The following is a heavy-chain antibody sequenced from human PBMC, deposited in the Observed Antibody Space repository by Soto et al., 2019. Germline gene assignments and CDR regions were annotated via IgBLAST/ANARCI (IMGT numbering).Heavy chain of an antibody. J-gene: IGHJ3*02. CDR2: ISYDGSNK. Sequence: VGSLRLSCAASGGTFISYGMRWVRQATGKGLEWVAVISYDGSNKYYADSVKGRFTISRDNSKNTLYLQMNSLRAEDTAVYYCAKDAVAARPDAFDIWGQGTMVTVSS. CDR3: AKDAVAARPDAFDI. CDR1: GGTFISYG. D-gene: IGHD6-6*01. V-gene: IGHV3-30*18.